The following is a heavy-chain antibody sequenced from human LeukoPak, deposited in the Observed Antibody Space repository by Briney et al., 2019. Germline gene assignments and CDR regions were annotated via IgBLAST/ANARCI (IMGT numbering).Heavy chain of an antibody. J-gene: IGHJ4*02. CDR1: GFSFSSYW. CDR3: AKGPVVRYYFDY. CDR2: ISGSGGST. D-gene: IGHD4-23*01. V-gene: IGHV3-23*01. Sequence: GGSLRLSCAASGFSFSSYWMHWVRQAPGKGLEWVSAISGSGGSTYYADSVKGRFTISRDNSKNTLYLQMNSLRAEDTAVYYCAKGPVVRYYFDYWGQGTLVTVSS.